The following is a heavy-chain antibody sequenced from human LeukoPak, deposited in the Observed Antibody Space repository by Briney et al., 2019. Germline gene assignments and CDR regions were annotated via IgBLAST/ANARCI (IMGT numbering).Heavy chain of an antibody. D-gene: IGHD6-19*01. V-gene: IGHV4-34*01. Sequence: SETLSLTCAVYGGSFIGYDWTWIRQPPGKGLEWIGEINHSGGTNYNPSLKSRVTISVDTSKNQFSLKLSSVTAADTAVYYCARHGSSGWYYFDYWGQGTLVTVSS. CDR3: ARHGSSGWYYFDY. CDR1: GGSFIGYD. CDR2: INHSGGT. J-gene: IGHJ4*02.